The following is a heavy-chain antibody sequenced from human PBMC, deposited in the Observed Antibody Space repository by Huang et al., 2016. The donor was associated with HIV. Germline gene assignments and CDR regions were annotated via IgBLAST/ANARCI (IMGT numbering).Heavy chain of an antibody. V-gene: IGHV3-30*18. D-gene: IGHD6-13*01. CDR3: AKGGSAAAVLDY. CDR2: ISYDGSNK. J-gene: IGHJ4*02. Sequence: QVQLVESGGGVVQPGRSLRLSCAASGFTFSRYGMHWVRQAPGKGLEWVACISYDGSNKFFADSGKGRVTMSRDNSKNTLFLQMNSLRVEDTAVYYCAKGGSAAAVLDYWGQGTLVTASS. CDR1: GFTFSRYG.